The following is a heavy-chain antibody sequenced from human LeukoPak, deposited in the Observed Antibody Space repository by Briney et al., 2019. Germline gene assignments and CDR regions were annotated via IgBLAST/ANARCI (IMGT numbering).Heavy chain of an antibody. CDR1: GVTASSNY. CDR2: IYVDGTT. CDR3: ARGDGYNFFDY. J-gene: IGHJ4*02. V-gene: IGHV3-53*01. Sequence: PGGSLRLSCSASGVTASSNYISWGRHAPREGLEGVSVIYVDGTTYYADSVKGRFTISRDNSKNTLSLQMNSLRAEDTAVYYCARGDGYNFFDYWGQGTWSPSPQ. D-gene: IGHD5-24*01.